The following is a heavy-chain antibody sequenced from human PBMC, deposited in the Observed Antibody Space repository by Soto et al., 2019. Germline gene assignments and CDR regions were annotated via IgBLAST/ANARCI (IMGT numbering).Heavy chain of an antibody. CDR3: TRPRDNTLMATFDY. CDR2: ISYDGSKK. D-gene: IGHD5-18*01. J-gene: IGHJ4*02. CDR1: GFIFSRFT. Sequence: GGSLRLSCAASGFIFSRFTMHWVRQAPGKGLEWVAVISYDGSKKFYADSVKGRFTISRDISKNTLYLVVNSLSTEDTAVYYCTRPRDNTLMATFDYWGPGTRVTVSS. V-gene: IGHV3-30-3*01.